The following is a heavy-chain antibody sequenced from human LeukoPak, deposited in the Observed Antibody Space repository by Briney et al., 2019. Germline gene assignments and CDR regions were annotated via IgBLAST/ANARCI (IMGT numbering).Heavy chain of an antibody. D-gene: IGHD2-2*01. CDR1: GFTFSGYY. Sequence: GGSLRLSCTVSGFTFSGYYMSWIRQAPGKGLEWVSYITNSGSNTYYADSVKGRFTISRDNAQNSLYLQMNSLRAEDTAVYYCARDRGIVAVPASYYMDIWGKGTTVTVSS. CDR2: ITNSGSNT. V-gene: IGHV3-11*04. CDR3: ARDRGIVAVPASYYMDI. J-gene: IGHJ6*03.